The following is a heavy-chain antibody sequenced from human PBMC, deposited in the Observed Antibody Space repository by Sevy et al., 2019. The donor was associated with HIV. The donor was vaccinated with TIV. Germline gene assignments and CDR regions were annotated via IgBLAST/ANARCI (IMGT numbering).Heavy chain of an antibody. V-gene: IGHV3-53*01. J-gene: IGHJ6*02. CDR3: TRDMPSSGMDV. CDR1: GFTVSSNY. Sequence: GGSLRLSCTASGFTVSSNYMSWVRQAPGKGLEWVSVIYSGGSSYYADAVKGRFTISRDNSKNTLYLQMNSPRAEDTAVYYCTRDMPSSGMDVWGQGTTVTVSS. D-gene: IGHD2-2*01. CDR2: IYSGGSS.